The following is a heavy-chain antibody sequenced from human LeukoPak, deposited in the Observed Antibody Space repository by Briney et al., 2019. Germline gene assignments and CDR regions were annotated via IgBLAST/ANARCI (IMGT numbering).Heavy chain of an antibody. CDR1: GFTFSSYA. CDR2: ISGSGGSA. D-gene: IGHD2-15*01. Sequence: GGSLRLSCAASGFTFSSYAMSWVRQAPGKGLERVSGISGSGGSADYADSVKGRFTISRDNSKKTLYLLMNSLRAEDTALYYCAKDLWGFVEVAAILDYWGQGTLVTVSS. J-gene: IGHJ4*02. CDR3: AKDLWGFVEVAAILDY. V-gene: IGHV3-23*01.